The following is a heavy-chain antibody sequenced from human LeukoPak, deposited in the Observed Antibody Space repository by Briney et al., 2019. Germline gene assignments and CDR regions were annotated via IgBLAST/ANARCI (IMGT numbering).Heavy chain of an antibody. CDR2: IRYDGTNQ. D-gene: IGHD6-13*01. CDR1: GFTFSSYG. V-gene: IGHV3-30*02. Sequence: PGGSLRLSCAASGFTFSSYGMHWVRQAPGKGLEWVAFIRYDGTNQYYADSVRGRFTVSRDNSENTLYLRMNSLRAEDTAVYYCARDRFLNSSSPFDPWGQGTLVTVSS. CDR3: ARDRFLNSSSPFDP. J-gene: IGHJ5*02.